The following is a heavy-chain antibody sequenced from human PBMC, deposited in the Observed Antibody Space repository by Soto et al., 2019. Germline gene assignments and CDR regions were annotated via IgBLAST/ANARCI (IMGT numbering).Heavy chain of an antibody. J-gene: IGHJ4*02. D-gene: IGHD5-12*01. CDR1: GGSISSGGYY. CDR2: IYYTGST. V-gene: IGHV4-31*03. CDR3: VRDSGYDSKYFDY. Sequence: QVQLQESGPGLAKPSQTLSLTCTVSGGSISSGGYYWSWIRQHPGKGLEWIGYIYYTGSTYYNPSLESRVTISVDTSKNQFSLRLSSVTAADTAVYYCVRDSGYDSKYFDYWGQGTLVTVSS.